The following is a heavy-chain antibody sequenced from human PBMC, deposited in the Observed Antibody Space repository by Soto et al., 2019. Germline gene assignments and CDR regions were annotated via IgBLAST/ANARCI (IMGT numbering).Heavy chain of an antibody. CDR3: AGDPEYCSSTSCYYHYYGMDV. Sequence: QVQLVQSGAEVKKPGASVKVSCKASGYTFTSYGISWVRQAPGQGLEWMGWISAYNGNTNYAQKLQGRGTMTTDTSTSTAYLELRSLRSDDTAVYYCAGDPEYCSSTSCYYHYYGMDVWGQGTTVTVSS. J-gene: IGHJ6*02. V-gene: IGHV1-18*01. CDR2: ISAYNGNT. CDR1: GYTFTSYG. D-gene: IGHD2-2*01.